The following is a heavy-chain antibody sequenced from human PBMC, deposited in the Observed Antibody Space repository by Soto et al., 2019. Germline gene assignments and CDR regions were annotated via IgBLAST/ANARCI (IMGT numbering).Heavy chain of an antibody. Sequence: TSETLSLTCTVSGGSISSSSYYWGWIRQPPGKGLERIGSIYYSGSTYYNPSLKSRVTISVDTSKNQFSLKLSSVTAADTALYYCARTSKTLYCSGGSCYYYWGQGTLVTVSS. CDR2: IYYSGST. CDR1: GGSISSSSYY. V-gene: IGHV4-39*01. CDR3: ARTSKTLYCSGGSCYYY. D-gene: IGHD2-15*01. J-gene: IGHJ4*02.